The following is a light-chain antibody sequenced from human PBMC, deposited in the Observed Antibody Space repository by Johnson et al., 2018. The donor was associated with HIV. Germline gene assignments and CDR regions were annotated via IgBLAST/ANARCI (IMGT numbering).Light chain of an antibody. V-gene: IGLV1-51*01. CDR1: SSNIGNNY. Sequence: QAVLTQPPSVSAAPGQKVTISCSGSSSNIGNNYVSWYQQLPGTAPKLLIYDNNKRPSGIPDRFSGSKSGTSATLGITGLQTGDEADYYCGTWDSSLGAWVFGTGTKVTV. J-gene: IGLJ1*01. CDR2: DNN. CDR3: GTWDSSLGAWV.